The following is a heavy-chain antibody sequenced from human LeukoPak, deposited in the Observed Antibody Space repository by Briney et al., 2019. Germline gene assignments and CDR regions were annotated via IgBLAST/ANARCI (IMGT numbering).Heavy chain of an antibody. CDR2: INHSGST. CDR1: GGSFSDNY. Sequence: SETLSLTCAVYGGSFSDNYWSWIRQPPGKGLEWIGEINHSGSTNYNPSLKSRVTISVDTSKNQFSLKLSSVTAADTAVYYCARLLYGTGVAGTESDYWGQGTLVTVSS. CDR3: ARLLYGTGVAGTESDY. J-gene: IGHJ4*02. D-gene: IGHD6-19*01. V-gene: IGHV4-34*01.